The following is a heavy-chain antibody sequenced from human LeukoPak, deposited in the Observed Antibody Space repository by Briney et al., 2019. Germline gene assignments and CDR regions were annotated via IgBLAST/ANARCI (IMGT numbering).Heavy chain of an antibody. V-gene: IGHV1-18*01. CDR3: ARSYSSSWYYYYYYYMDV. D-gene: IGHD6-13*01. Sequence: ASVKVSCKASGYTFTSYGISWVRQAPGQGLEWMGWISAYNGNTNYAQKLQGRVTMTTDTSTSTAYMELRSLRSDDTAVYYCARSYSSSWYYYYYYYMDVWGKGTTVIISS. CDR1: GYTFTSYG. CDR2: ISAYNGNT. J-gene: IGHJ6*03.